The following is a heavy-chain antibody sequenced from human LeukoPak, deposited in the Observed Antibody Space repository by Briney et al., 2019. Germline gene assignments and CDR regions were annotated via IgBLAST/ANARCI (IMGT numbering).Heavy chain of an antibody. CDR2: IIPILGIA. J-gene: IGHJ4*02. V-gene: IGHV1-69*04. Sequence: GASVEVSCKASGGTFSSYAISWVRQAPGQGLEWMGRIIPILGIANYAQKFQGRVTITADKSTSTAYMELSSLRSEDTAVYYCAEGVTTVDRKTDYWGQGTLVTVSS. D-gene: IGHD4-11*01. CDR1: GGTFSSYA. CDR3: AEGVTTVDRKTDY.